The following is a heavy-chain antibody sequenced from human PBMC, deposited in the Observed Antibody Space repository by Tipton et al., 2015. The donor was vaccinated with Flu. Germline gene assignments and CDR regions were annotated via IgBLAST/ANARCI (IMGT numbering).Heavy chain of an antibody. V-gene: IGHV3-30-3*01. J-gene: IGHJ6*02. Sequence: SLRLSCAASGFTFSNYAIHWVRQAPGKGLEWVAVISYDGSKKYYADSVKGRFTISRDNSKNTLYLQMNSLRAEDTAVYHCARDRRGDASPFFSCGMDVWAQGTPVTVSS. CDR2: ISYDGSKK. D-gene: IGHD2-2*01. CDR3: ARDRRGDASPFFSCGMDV. CDR1: GFTFSNYA.